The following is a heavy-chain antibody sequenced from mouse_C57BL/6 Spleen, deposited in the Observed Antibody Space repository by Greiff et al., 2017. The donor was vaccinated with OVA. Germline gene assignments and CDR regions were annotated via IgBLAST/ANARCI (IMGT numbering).Heavy chain of an antibody. J-gene: IGHJ2*01. CDR1: GYAFTNYL. V-gene: IGHV1-54*01. CDR2: INPGSGGT. Sequence: VQLQQSGAELVRPGTSVKVSCKASGYAFTNYLIEWVKQRPGQGLEWIGVINPGSGGTNYNEKFKSKATLTADKSTSTAYMQLSSLTAEDSAVYFCARSGYGNYGDYWGQGTTLTVSS. D-gene: IGHD2-10*02. CDR3: ARSGYGNYGDY.